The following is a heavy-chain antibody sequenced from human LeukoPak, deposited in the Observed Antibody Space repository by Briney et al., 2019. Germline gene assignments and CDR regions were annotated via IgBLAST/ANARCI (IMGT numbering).Heavy chain of an antibody. CDR3: ARSGGYGSGSYYNDNAMDV. CDR2: ISSSGSTI. V-gene: IGHV3-48*03. J-gene: IGHJ6*02. CDR1: GFTFSSYE. D-gene: IGHD3-10*01. Sequence: QPGGSLRLSCAASGFTFSSYEMNWVRQAPGKGLEWVSYISSSGSTIYYADSVKGRFTISRDNAKNSLYLQMNSLRAEDTAVYYCARSGGYGSGSYYNDNAMDVWGQGTTVTVSS.